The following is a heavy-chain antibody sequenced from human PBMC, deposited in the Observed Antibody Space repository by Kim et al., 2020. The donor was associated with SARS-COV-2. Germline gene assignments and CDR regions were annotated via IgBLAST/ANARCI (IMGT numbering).Heavy chain of an antibody. Sequence: GGSLRLSCAASGFTFSSYAMSWVRQAPGKGLEWVSAISGSGGSTYYADSVKGRFTISRDNSKNTLYLQMNSLRAEDTAVYYCAKDLSDICSSTSCTGEGGAFDIWGQGTMVTVSS. CDR1: GFTFSSYA. J-gene: IGHJ3*02. CDR3: AKDLSDICSSTSCTGEGGAFDI. CDR2: ISGSGGST. V-gene: IGHV3-23*01. D-gene: IGHD2-2*01.